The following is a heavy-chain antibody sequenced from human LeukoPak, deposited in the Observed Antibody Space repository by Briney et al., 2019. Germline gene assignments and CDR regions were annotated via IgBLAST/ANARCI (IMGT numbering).Heavy chain of an antibody. CDR1: GYTFTDYY. Sequence: ASVKVSCKASGYTFTDYYMHCVRQAPGQGLEWMGWINPNSGGTNYAQKFQGRVTMTRDTSISTAYMELSRLRSDDTAVYYCARQWLGPKYFQHWGQGTLVTVSS. V-gene: IGHV1-2*02. J-gene: IGHJ1*01. CDR2: INPNSGGT. CDR3: ARQWLGPKYFQH. D-gene: IGHD6-19*01.